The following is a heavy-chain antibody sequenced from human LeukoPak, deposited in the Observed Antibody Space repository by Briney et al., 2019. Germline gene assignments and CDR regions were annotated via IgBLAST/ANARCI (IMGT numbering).Heavy chain of an antibody. D-gene: IGHD1-1*01. CDR2: IGSDGSYI. Sequence: GGSLRLSCAASGFSFSRHNMNWVRQAPMKGLEWVSSIGSDGSYIYYADSVQGRFTISRDNAKNSLYLQMNSLTAKDTAVYYCARKMKTGDRVGSFDIWGQGTMVTVSS. CDR3: ARKMKTGDRVGSFDI. V-gene: IGHV3-21*01. J-gene: IGHJ3*02. CDR1: GFSFSRHN.